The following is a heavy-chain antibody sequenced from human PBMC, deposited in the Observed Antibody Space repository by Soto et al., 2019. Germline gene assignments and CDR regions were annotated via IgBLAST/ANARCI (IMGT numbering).Heavy chain of an antibody. V-gene: IGHV3-66*01. CDR1: GFTVSSNY. Sequence: GGSLRLSCAASGFTVSSNYMSWVRQAPGKGLEWVSVIYSGGSTYYADSVKGRFTISRDNSKNTLYLQMNSLRAEDTAVYYCARTENAFRTTPFQHWGQGTLVTVSS. CDR3: ARTENAFRTTPFQH. D-gene: IGHD1-1*01. J-gene: IGHJ1*01. CDR2: IYSGGST.